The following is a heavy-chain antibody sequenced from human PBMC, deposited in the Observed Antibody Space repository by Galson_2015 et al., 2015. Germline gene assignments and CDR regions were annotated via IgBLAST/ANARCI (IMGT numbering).Heavy chain of an antibody. Sequence: QSGAEVKKPGESLGISCKASGYTFTSYYMHWVRQAPGQGLEWMGIINPSGGSTSYAQKFQGRVTMTRDTSTSTVYMELSSLRSEDTAVYYCARVSREDRADGKPDAFDIWGQGTMVTVSS. CDR1: GYTFTSYY. CDR3: ARVSREDRADGKPDAFDI. J-gene: IGHJ3*02. V-gene: IGHV1-46*01. CDR2: INPSGGST. D-gene: IGHD1-26*01.